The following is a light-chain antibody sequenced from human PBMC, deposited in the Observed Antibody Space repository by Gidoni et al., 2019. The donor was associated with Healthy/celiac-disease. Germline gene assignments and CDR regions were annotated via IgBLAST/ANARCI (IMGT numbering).Light chain of an antibody. J-gene: IGKJ2*01. Sequence: DIQMTQSPSSLSPSVGDRVTITCRTSQSIRNYLHWYQQKPGKAPKLLIYAASSLQSGVPSRFSGSGSGTDFTLTISSLQPEDFATYYCQQSYSTPYTFGQGTKLEIK. CDR3: QQSYSTPYT. V-gene: IGKV1-39*01. CDR1: QSIRNY. CDR2: AAS.